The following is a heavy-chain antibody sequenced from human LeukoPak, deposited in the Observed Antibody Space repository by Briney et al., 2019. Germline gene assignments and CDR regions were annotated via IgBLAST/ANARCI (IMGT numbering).Heavy chain of an antibody. J-gene: IGHJ4*02. CDR2: IRYDGSNK. CDR3: ARCRGYRYGYICLFDY. D-gene: IGHD5-18*01. Sequence: PGGSLTLSCTASGFTFSSYGMHWVRQSPGKGLEWVAFIRYDGSNKYYADSVKRRFTISRDNSKNTLYLQMNSLRAENAAVYYCARCRGYRYGYICLFDYWVQGTVVTVYS. CDR1: GFTFSSYG. V-gene: IGHV3-30*02.